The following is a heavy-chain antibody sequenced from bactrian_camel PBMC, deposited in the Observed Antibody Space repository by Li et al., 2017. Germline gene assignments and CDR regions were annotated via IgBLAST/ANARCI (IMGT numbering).Heavy chain of an antibody. CDR1: WSTNSKYC. CDR3: AAQFLEASCAVVHAIDS. V-gene: IGHV3S42*01. CDR2: IDDDGTA. J-gene: IGHJ4*01. Sequence: VQLVESGGGSVQAGGSLNLSCAVVRSWSTNSKYCMVWFRQAPGKGREGVAGIDDDGTASYGNFVKGRFTISQDDAKKTTYLQMDHLKPEDTATYYCAAQFLEASCAVVHAIDSWGQGTQVTVS. D-gene: IGHD2*01.